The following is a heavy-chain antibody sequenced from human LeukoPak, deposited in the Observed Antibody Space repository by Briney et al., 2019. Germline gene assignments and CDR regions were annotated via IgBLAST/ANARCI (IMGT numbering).Heavy chain of an antibody. Sequence: PGRSLRLSCAASGFTFSSYAMHWVRQAPGKGLEWVAVISYDGSNKYYADSVKGRFTISRDNSKNTLYLQMNSLRAEDTAVYYCARDRGYSYGIDYWGQGTLVTVSS. J-gene: IGHJ4*02. CDR3: ARDRGYSYGIDY. CDR2: ISYDGSNK. D-gene: IGHD5-18*01. V-gene: IGHV3-30-3*01. CDR1: GFTFSSYA.